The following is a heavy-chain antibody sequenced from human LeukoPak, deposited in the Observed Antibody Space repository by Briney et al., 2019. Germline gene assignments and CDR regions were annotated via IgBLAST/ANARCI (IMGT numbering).Heavy chain of an antibody. D-gene: IGHD2/OR15-2a*01. V-gene: IGHV4-61*01. CDR3: AKYLPAPPAMDV. J-gene: IGHJ6*02. Sequence: SETLSLTCTLSGGPVSSGRYYWSWIRQPPGKGLEWIGYIYYSESTHYNPSRPSRLTISLDPAKNQFSLRLNSVTGPGRAVQCCAKYLPAPPAMDVWGQGTTVTVSS. CDR2: IYYSEST. CDR1: GGPVSSGRYY.